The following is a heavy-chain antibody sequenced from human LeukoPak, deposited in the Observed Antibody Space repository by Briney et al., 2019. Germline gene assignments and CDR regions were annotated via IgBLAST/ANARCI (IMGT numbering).Heavy chain of an antibody. J-gene: IGHJ4*02. CDR3: ARHWGGSWSPILN. CDR2: IYYSGST. V-gene: IGHV4-59*08. CDR1: GGSISSYY. D-gene: IGHD6-13*01. Sequence: SETPSLTCTVSGGSISSYYWSWIRQPPGKGLEWIGYIYYSGSTNYNPSLKSRVTISVDTSKNQFSLKLSSVTAADTAVYYCARHWGGSWSPILNWGQGTLVTVSS.